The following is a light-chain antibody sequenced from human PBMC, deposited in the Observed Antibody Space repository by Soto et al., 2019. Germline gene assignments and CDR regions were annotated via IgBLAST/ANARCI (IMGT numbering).Light chain of an antibody. CDR2: ETS. CDR1: QSVSNQ. J-gene: IGKJ4*01. CDR3: QQRRNWPLT. Sequence: EVVLTQSPGTLSLSPGERATLSCRASQSVSNQLAWYQQKPGQAPRLLISETSNRAIGIPARFSGSGSGTGFTLTISSLEPEDFAIYYCQQRRNWPLTFGGGTKVEIK. V-gene: IGKV3-11*01.